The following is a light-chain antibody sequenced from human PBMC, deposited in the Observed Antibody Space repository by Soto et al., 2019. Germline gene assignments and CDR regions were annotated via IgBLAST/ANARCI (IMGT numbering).Light chain of an antibody. CDR1: PSIGSY. J-gene: IGKJ2*01. CDR2: AAD. CDR3: QQNYDVPYT. Sequence: HLTQAPSLLSASVGDRVTITCRASPSIGSYLNWYQHKPGEAPKLLIFAADTLKSGVTSRFSGSGFNKEFTLTVTSLQPEDFATYYCQQNYDVPYTFGLGTRVEIK. V-gene: IGKV1-39*01.